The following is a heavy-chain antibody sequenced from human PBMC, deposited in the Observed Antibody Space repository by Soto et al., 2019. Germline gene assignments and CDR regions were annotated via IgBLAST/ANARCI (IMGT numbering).Heavy chain of an antibody. D-gene: IGHD3-10*01. Sequence: QVQLVQSGAEVKKPGASVKVSCKASGYTFNIYGINWVRQAPGQGLEWMGWIKPYNGNTKYAQNLQGRVTMTTDTPTSTAYMELRSLRSDDTAVYYYARDLDGSGSYYTDYWGQGTLVTVSS. CDR1: GYTFNIYG. V-gene: IGHV1-18*01. CDR2: IKPYNGNT. CDR3: ARDLDGSGSYYTDY. J-gene: IGHJ4*02.